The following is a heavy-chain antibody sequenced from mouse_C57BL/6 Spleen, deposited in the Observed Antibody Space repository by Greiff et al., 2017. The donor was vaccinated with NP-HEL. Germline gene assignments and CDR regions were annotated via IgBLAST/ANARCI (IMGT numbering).Heavy chain of an antibody. CDR1: GYSFTSYY. CDR3: ASISMAMDY. V-gene: IGHV1-66*01. J-gene: IGHJ4*01. D-gene: IGHD1-1*02. CDR2: IYPGSGNT. Sequence: VQVVESGPELVKPGASVKISCKASGYSFTSYYIHWVKQRPGQGLEWIGWIYPGSGNTKYTEKFKGKATLTADTSSSTAYMQRSSLTSEDSAVYYCASISMAMDYWGQGTSVTVSS.